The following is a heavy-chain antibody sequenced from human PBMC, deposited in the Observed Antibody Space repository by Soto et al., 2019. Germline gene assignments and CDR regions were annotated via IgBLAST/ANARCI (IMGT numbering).Heavy chain of an antibody. CDR1: GDSIIMYY. J-gene: IGHJ4*01. V-gene: IGHV4-59*08. D-gene: IGHD2-15*01. CDR2: IYYSGSSGRS. Sequence: SLSLICTVSGDSIIMYYWSWIRQAPGRGLEGIGVIYYSGSSGRSNYNPSLKRRLTISIDIYKNQFSLKLSSVTPADTAVYYCAGPSVGSLDRWGTVPLVAASS. CDR3: AGPSVGSLDR.